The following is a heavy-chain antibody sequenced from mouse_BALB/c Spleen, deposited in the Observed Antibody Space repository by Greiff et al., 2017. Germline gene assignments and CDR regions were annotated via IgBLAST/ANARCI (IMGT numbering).Heavy chain of an antibody. V-gene: IGHV5-6-3*01. J-gene: IGHJ2*01. CDR2: INSNGGST. Sequence: EVQGVESGGGLVQPGGSLKLSCAASGFTFSSYGMSWVRQTPDKRLELVATINSNGGSTYYPDSVKGRFTISRDNAKNTLYLQMSSLKSEDTAMYYCARTGGVPYYFDYWGQGTTLTVSS. CDR3: ARTGGVPYYFDY. CDR1: GFTFSSYG. D-gene: IGHD5-1*01.